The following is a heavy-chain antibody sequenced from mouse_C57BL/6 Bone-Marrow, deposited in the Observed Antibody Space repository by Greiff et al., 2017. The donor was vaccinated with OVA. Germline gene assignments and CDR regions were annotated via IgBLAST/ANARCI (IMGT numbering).Heavy chain of an antibody. CDR3: TSYGTLDY. D-gene: IGHD2-1*01. CDR2: IDPENGDT. V-gene: IGHV14-4*01. CDR1: GFNIKDYY. Sequence: EVQLQQSGAELVRPGASVKLSCTASGFNIKDYYMHWVKQRPEQGLEWIGWIDPENGDTEYASKFQGKATITADTSSNTAYLQLSSLTSEDTAVYYCTSYGTLDYWGQGTTLTVSS. J-gene: IGHJ2*01.